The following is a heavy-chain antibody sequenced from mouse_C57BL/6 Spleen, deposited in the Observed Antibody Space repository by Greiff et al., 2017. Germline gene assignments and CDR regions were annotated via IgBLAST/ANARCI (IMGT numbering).Heavy chain of an antibody. CDR2: IYPSDSET. J-gene: IGHJ2*01. D-gene: IGHD2-4*01. Sequence: QVQLKQPGAELVRPGSSVKLSCKASGYTFTSYWMDWVKQRPGQGLEWIGNIYPSDSETHYNQKFKDKATLTVDKSSSTAYMQLSSLTSEDSAVYYCARSGDYDGYLDYWGKGTTLTVSS. CDR1: GYTFTSYW. V-gene: IGHV1-61*01. CDR3: ARSGDYDGYLDY.